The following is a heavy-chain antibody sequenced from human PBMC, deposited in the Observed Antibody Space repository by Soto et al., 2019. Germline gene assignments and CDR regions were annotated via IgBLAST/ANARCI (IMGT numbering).Heavy chain of an antibody. J-gene: IGHJ6*02. CDR3: AKESRSSAVTATRVYGMDV. Sequence: QVQLVESGGGSVKPGGSLRLSCAASGFTFGGFYMGWIRQAPGRGLEWVAAISHDGTNKYYGDSVRGRFTISRDNSKNTLYLQMNTLRNEDTAVYYCAKESRSSAVTATRVYGMDVWGQGTTVTVSS. D-gene: IGHD2-21*02. CDR1: GFTFGGFY. CDR2: ISHDGTNK. V-gene: IGHV3-30*18.